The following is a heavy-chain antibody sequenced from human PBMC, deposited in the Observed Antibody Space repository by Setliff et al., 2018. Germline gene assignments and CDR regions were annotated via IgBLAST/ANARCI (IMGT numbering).Heavy chain of an antibody. D-gene: IGHD3-22*01. Sequence: LRLSCAASGFTFSSYSMNWVRQAPGKGLEWVSSISTSSSYIYYADSVKGRFTISRDNAKKSLYLQMNSLRAEDTAVYYCAKYYSDNSGPRGAFDYWGQGTLVTVSS. CDR3: AKYYSDNSGPRGAFDY. V-gene: IGHV3-21*01. CDR2: ISTSSSYI. J-gene: IGHJ4*02. CDR1: GFTFSSYS.